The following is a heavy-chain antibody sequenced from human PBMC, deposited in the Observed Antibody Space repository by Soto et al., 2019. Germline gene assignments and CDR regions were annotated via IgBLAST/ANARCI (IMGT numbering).Heavy chain of an antibody. CDR3: ARGQGCTNGVCKFYYYYMDV. V-gene: IGHV1-2*04. D-gene: IGHD2-8*01. CDR2: INPNSGGT. Sequence: ASVKVSCKASGYTFTGYYMHWVRQAPGQGLEWMGWINPNSGGTNYAQKFQGWVTMTRDTSISTAFMELSMLSSDDTAVYYCARGQGCTNGVCKFYYYYMDVWGKGTTVTVSS. CDR1: GYTFTGYY. J-gene: IGHJ6*03.